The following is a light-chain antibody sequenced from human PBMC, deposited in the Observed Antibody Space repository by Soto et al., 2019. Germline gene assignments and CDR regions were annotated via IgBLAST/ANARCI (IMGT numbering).Light chain of an antibody. CDR2: GNS. CDR1: SSNIGAGYD. Sequence: QSVLTQPPSVSGAPGQRVTISCTGSSSNIGAGYDVHWYQQLPGTAPKLLIYGNSNRPSGVPDRFSGSKSGTSASLAITGLQAEDEADDYCHSYDSRLSGYVVFGGGTKLTVL. V-gene: IGLV1-40*01. J-gene: IGLJ2*01. CDR3: HSYDSRLSGYVV.